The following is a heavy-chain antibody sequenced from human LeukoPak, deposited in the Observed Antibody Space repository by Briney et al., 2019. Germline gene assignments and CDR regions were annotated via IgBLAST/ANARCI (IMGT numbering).Heavy chain of an antibody. D-gene: IGHD4-17*01. CDR3: ARDGHGVPLDY. V-gene: IGHV3-30-3*01. CDR2: ISYDGTEK. Sequence: GGSLRLSCAASGLSFSSYAMHWVRQAPGKGLEWVAVISYDGTEKYYGDSVKGRFTISRDNSKNTLYLQMNSLRAEDTALYYCARDGHGVPLDYWGQGTLVTVST. CDR1: GLSFSSYA. J-gene: IGHJ4*02.